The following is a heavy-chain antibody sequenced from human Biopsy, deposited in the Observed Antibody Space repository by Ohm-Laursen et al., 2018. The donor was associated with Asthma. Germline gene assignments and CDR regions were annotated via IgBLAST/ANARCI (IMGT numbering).Heavy chain of an antibody. V-gene: IGHV3-7*02. CDR3: ARTFHFWSPYHAEHYQL. J-gene: IGHJ1*01. D-gene: IGHD3-3*02. Sequence: SLRLSCTASGFSFSNYWMSWVSQAPGKGLEWMANINQDGREKNHVDSLKGRFTISRDNAKNSLYLQMNSLRAEDTAVYYCARTFHFWSPYHAEHYQLWGQGTLVTVSS. CDR2: INQDGREK. CDR1: GFSFSNYW.